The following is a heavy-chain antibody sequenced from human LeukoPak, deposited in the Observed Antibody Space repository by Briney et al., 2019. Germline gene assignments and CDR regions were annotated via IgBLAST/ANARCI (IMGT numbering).Heavy chain of an antibody. J-gene: IGHJ6*02. CDR2: ISSDSSYI. CDR1: GFTFTTYS. CDR3: ARVAFGLYVMDV. Sequence: GGSLRLSCAASGFTFTTYSMNWVRQAPGKGLEWVSSISSDSSYIFYADSLKGRFTISRDNAKNSLYLQMISLRAEDTAVYYCARVAFGLYVMDVWGQGTTVTVSS. D-gene: IGHD3/OR15-3a*01. V-gene: IGHV3-21*01.